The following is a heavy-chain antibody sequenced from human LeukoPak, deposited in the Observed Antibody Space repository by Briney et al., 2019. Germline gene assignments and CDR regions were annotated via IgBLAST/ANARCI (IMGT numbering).Heavy chain of an antibody. CDR3: ARDLFPSNDYVWGSYRYPVDY. D-gene: IGHD3-16*02. Sequence: GGSLRLSCAASGFTFSSYSMNWVRQAPGKGLEWVSSISSSSSYIYYADSVKGRFTISGDNAKNSLYLQMNSLRAEDTAVYYCARDLFPSNDYVWGSYRYPVDYWGQGTLVTVSS. V-gene: IGHV3-21*01. J-gene: IGHJ4*02. CDR1: GFTFSSYS. CDR2: ISSSSSYI.